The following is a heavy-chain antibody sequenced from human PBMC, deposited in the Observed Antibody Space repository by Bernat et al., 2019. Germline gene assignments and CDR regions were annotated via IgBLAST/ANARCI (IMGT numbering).Heavy chain of an antibody. D-gene: IGHD4-11*01. CDR1: GYTFTSYG. V-gene: IGHV1-18*01. CDR3: AREHDYSNYFDY. Sequence: QVQLVQSGAEVKKPGASVKVSCKASGYTFTSYGISWVRQAPGQGLEWMGWISAYNGNTNYAQKLQGRVTMTTGTTTSTAYMELRSLGSDDTAVYYCAREHDYSNYFDYWGQGTLVTVSS. J-gene: IGHJ4*02. CDR2: ISAYNGNT.